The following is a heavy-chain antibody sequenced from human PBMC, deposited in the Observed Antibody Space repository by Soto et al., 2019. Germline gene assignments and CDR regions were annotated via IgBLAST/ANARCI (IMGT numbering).Heavy chain of an antibody. CDR3: ARVPDR. V-gene: IGHV4-30-2*01. J-gene: IGHJ5*02. Sequence: SETLSLTCSVSGASISSGGYYWNWIRQHPGKGLEWIGYIYHSGSTYYNPSLKSRVTISVDRSKNQFSLKLSSVTAADTAVYYCARVPDRWGQGTLVTVSS. CDR2: IYHSGST. D-gene: IGHD2-2*01. CDR1: GASISSGGYY.